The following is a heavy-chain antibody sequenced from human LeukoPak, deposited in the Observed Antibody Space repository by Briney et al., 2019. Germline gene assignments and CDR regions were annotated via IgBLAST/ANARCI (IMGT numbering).Heavy chain of an antibody. J-gene: IGHJ4*02. CDR2: INQDGSEK. CDR1: GFTFSSYW. Sequence: GGSLRLSCAASGFTFSSYWMSWVRQAPGMGLEWVANINQDGSEKYYVDSAKGRFTISRDNAMNSLYLQMNSLRAEDTAVYYCAKTTVTTRGAHPYFDYWGQGTLVTVSS. D-gene: IGHD4-17*01. CDR3: AKTTVTTRGAHPYFDY. V-gene: IGHV3-7*01.